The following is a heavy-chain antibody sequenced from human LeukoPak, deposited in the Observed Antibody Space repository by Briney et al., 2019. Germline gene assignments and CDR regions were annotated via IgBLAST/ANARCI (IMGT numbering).Heavy chain of an antibody. V-gene: IGHV1-18*01. CDR3: ARYYSGWYYFDY. CDR2: ISAYNGNT. J-gene: IGHJ4*02. D-gene: IGHD6-19*01. CDR1: GCTFTSYG. Sequence: ASVKVSCKASGCTFTSYGISWVRQAPGQGLEWMGWISAYNGNTNYVQKFQGRVTITADESTSTAYMELSSLRSEDTAVYYCARYYSGWYYFDYWGQGTLVTVSS.